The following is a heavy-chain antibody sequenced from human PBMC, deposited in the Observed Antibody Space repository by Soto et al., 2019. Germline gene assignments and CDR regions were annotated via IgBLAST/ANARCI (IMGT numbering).Heavy chain of an antibody. CDR3: ARNRGSYYDWFDP. CDR2: IYYSGST. D-gene: IGHD1-26*01. CDR1: GGSISSYY. J-gene: IGHJ5*02. V-gene: IGHV4-59*01. Sequence: SETLSLTCTVSGGSISSYYWSWIRQPPRKGLEWIGYIYYSGSTNYNPSLKSRVTISVDTSKNQFSLKLSSVTAADTAVYYCARNRGSYYDWFDPWGQGTLVTVSS.